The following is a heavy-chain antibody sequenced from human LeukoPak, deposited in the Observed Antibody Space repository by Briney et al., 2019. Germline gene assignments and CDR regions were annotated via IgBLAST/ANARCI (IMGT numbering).Heavy chain of an antibody. CDR3: ARGRGTVTKGDY. D-gene: IGHD4-17*01. Sequence: ASVKVSCKASGYTFTGYYMHWVRQAPGQGLEWMGWVNPNSGGTNYAQKFQGRVTMTRDTSISTAYMELSRLRSDDTAVYYCARGRGTVTKGDYWGQGTLVTVSS. J-gene: IGHJ4*02. V-gene: IGHV1-2*02. CDR2: VNPNSGGT. CDR1: GYTFTGYY.